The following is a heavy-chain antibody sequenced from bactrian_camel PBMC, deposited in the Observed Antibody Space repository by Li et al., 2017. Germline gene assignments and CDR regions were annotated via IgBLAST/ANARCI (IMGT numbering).Heavy chain of an antibody. CDR3: AHDRHLPAPRMTKVRALGVVDY. J-gene: IGHJ4*01. CDR2: ICSIA. Sequence: HVQLVESGGGSVQAGGSLTLSCEVSGSADNLRYVAWFRQAPGKEREGVASICSIAVYADSVKGRFTISQNTAKNTLYLQMNSLKPEDTAMYYCAHDRHLPAPRMTKVRALGVVDYWGQGTQVTVS. D-gene: IGHD3*01. V-gene: IGHV3S63*01. CDR1: GSADNLRY.